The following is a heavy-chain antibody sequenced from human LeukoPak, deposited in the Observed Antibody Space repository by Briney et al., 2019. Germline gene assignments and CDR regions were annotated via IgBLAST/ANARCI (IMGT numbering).Heavy chain of an antibody. Sequence: GGSLRLSCAASGFALSGYWMSWVRQAPGKGLEWVGRIKSKTDGGTTDYAAPVKGRFTISRDDSKNTLYLQMNSLKTEDTAVYYCSTTYYYDSSEGYWGQGTLVTVSS. CDR1: GFALSGYW. V-gene: IGHV3-15*01. D-gene: IGHD3-22*01. CDR2: IKSKTDGGTT. CDR3: STTYYYDSSEGY. J-gene: IGHJ4*02.